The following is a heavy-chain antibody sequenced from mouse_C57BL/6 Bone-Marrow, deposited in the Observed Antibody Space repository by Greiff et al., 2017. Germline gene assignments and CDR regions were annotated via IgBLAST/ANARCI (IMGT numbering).Heavy chain of an antibody. D-gene: IGHD2-1*01. Sequence: EVHLVESGGGLVKPGGSLKLSCAASGFTFSDYGMHWVRQAPEKGLEWVAYISSGSSTIYYADKVKGRFTISSNNAKNTLFLQMTSLRSEDTAMYYCARGIYGNYDAYWGQGTLVTVSA. CDR1: GFTFSDYG. CDR2: ISSGSSTI. CDR3: ARGIYGNYDAY. J-gene: IGHJ3*01. V-gene: IGHV5-17*01.